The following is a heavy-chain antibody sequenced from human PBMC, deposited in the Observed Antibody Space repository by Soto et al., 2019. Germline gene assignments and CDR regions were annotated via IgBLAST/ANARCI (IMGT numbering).Heavy chain of an antibody. CDR1: GFTFGDYA. Sequence: SLRLSCAASGFTFGDYAMHWVRQAPGKGLEWVSGISWNSGITGYADSVKGRFTISRDNAKNSLYLQMNSLRTEDTALYYCAKQGYSSGWYGDFDNWGQGTLVTVSS. CDR2: ISWNSGIT. J-gene: IGHJ4*02. D-gene: IGHD6-19*01. CDR3: AKQGYSSGWYGDFDN. V-gene: IGHV3-9*01.